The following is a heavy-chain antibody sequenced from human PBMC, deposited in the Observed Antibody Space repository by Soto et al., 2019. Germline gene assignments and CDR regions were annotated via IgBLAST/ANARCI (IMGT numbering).Heavy chain of an antibody. CDR1: GFTFRNNA. CDR3: AKGGDSSSWRNWFAP. V-gene: IGHV3-23*01. J-gene: IGHJ5*02. Sequence: EVQLLESGGGLVQPGGSLSLSGAASGFTFRNNAMPWVRQAPGKGLEWVSGIGGSGSSIYYADSVKGRFTISRDNSKNTLYLQMNSLRAGETAVYYCAKGGDSSSWRNWFAPGGQGTLVTVSS. D-gene: IGHD6-13*01. CDR2: IGGSGSSI.